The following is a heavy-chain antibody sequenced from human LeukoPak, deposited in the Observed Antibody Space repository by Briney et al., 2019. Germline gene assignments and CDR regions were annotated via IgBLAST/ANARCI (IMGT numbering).Heavy chain of an antibody. D-gene: IGHD3-16*01. CDR3: AKDRSLRLDY. CDR2: IRYDGSNK. Sequence: GGSLRLSCAASGFTFSSYGMHWVRQAPGKGLEWVAFIRYDGSNKYYADSVKGRFTISRDNSKNTLYLQMNSLRAEETAVYYCAKDRSLRLDYWGQGTLVTVYS. V-gene: IGHV3-30*02. J-gene: IGHJ4*02. CDR1: GFTFSSYG.